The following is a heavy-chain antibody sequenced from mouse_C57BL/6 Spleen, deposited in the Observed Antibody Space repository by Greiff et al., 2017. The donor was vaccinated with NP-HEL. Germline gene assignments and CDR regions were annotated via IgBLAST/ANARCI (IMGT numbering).Heavy chain of an antibody. CDR3: ARSLITTVVATDY. V-gene: IGHV1-52*01. J-gene: IGHJ2*01. D-gene: IGHD1-1*01. Sequence: QVQLQQPGAELVRPGSSVKLSCKASGYTFTSYWMHWVQQRPIQGLEWIGNIDPSDSETHYTQKFKDKATLTVDKSSSTAYMQLSRLTSEDSAVYYCARSLITTVVATDYWGQGTTLTVSS. CDR1: GYTFTSYW. CDR2: IDPSDSET.